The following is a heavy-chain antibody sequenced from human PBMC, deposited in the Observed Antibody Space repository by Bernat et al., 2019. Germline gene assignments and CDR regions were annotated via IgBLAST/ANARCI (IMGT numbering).Heavy chain of an antibody. V-gene: IGHV1-3*05. CDR2: INAGNGNT. CDR3: ARVFYDRSGYYFEGVPTFDY. CDR1: GYTFTSYA. Sequence: QVQLVQSGAEEKKPGASVKVSCKASGYTFTSYAMHWVRQAPGQRLEWMGWINAGNGNTKYSQKFQGRVTITRDTSASTAYMELSSLRSEDTAVYYCARVFYDRSGYYFEGVPTFDYWGQGTLVTVSS. J-gene: IGHJ4*02. D-gene: IGHD3-22*01.